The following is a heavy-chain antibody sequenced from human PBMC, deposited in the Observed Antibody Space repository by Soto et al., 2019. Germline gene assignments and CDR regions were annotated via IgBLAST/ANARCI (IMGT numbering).Heavy chain of an antibody. CDR2: IYYSGST. CDR1: GGSISSYY. D-gene: IGHD3-3*01. J-gene: IGHJ4*02. V-gene: IGHV4-59*08. CDR3: AIITIFGVVVY. Sequence: PSETLSLTCTVSGGSISSYYWSWIRQPPGKGLEWIGYIYYSGSTNYNPSLKSRVTISVDTSKNQFSLKLSSVTAADTAVYYCAIITIFGVVVYWGQGTLVTVSS.